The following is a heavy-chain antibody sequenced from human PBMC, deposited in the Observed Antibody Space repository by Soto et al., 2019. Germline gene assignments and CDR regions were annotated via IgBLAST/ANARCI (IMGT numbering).Heavy chain of an antibody. J-gene: IGHJ4*02. V-gene: IGHV3-23*01. CDR2: ISGSGGST. CDR1: GFPFSSYA. CDR3: AKERDYSSSWGPLDY. D-gene: IGHD6-13*01. Sequence: PGGSLRLSCAASGFPFSSYAMSWVRQAPGKGLEWVSAISGSGGSTYYADSVKGRFTISRDNSKNTLYLQMNSLRAEDTAVYYCAKERDYSSSWGPLDYWGQGTLVTVSS.